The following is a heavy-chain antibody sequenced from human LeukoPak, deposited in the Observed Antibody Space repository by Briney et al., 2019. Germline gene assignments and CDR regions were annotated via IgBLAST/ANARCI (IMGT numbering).Heavy chain of an antibody. CDR2: ISSSGSTI. Sequence: GGSLRLSCAASGFTFSDYYMSWIRQAPGKGLEWVSYISSSGSTICYADSVKGRFTISRDNAKNSLYLQMNSLRAEDTAVYYCASPSGSGAYYFDYWGQGTLVTVSS. V-gene: IGHV3-11*01. D-gene: IGHD3-10*01. CDR3: ASPSGSGAYYFDY. J-gene: IGHJ4*02. CDR1: GFTFSDYY.